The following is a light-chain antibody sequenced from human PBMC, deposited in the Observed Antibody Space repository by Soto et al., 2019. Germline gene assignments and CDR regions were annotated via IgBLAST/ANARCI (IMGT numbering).Light chain of an antibody. CDR3: QQRTDRPPWT. CDR2: DAS. Sequence: IVLTQSPATLSLNPGERATLSCRASQSVSSDSLAWYQHKPGQAPRLLIFDASQRATGIPARFRGSGSGTDFTLSISSLEPEDFAVYYCQQRTDRPPWTFGQGTKVDIK. CDR1: QSVSSD. J-gene: IGKJ1*01. V-gene: IGKV3-11*01.